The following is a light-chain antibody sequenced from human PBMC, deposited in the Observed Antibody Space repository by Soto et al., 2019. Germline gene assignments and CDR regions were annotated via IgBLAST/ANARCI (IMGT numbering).Light chain of an antibody. J-gene: IGLJ1*01. CDR3: TSYTRSSTPYV. V-gene: IGLV2-14*01. Sequence: QSVLTQPASVSGSPGQSITISCTGTSSDVGGYNYVSWYQQHPGKAPKLVIYEVSNRPSGISNRFSGSKSGNTASLTISGLQAEDEADYYCTSYTRSSTPYVFGTGTQLTVL. CDR2: EVS. CDR1: SSDVGGYNY.